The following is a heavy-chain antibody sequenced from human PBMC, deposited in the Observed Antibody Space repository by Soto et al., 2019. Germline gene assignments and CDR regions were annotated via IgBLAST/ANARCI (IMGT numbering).Heavy chain of an antibody. Sequence: GGSLRLSCAASGFIFDNYAIHWVRQAPGQWLEWVAYISFDATNKYYTDSVKGRFTISRDDSMHTVFLQMNSLRADDTALYYCARDTKYSTDYWGQGXLVTVSS. CDR2: ISFDATNK. CDR3: ARDTKYSTDY. J-gene: IGHJ4*02. CDR1: GFIFDNYA. D-gene: IGHD4-4*01. V-gene: IGHV3-30-3*01.